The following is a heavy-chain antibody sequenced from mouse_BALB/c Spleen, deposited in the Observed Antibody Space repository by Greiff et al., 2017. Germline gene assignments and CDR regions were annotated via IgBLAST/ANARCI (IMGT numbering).Heavy chain of an antibody. V-gene: IGHV5-17*02. CDR1: GFTFSSFG. CDR2: ISSGSSTI. D-gene: IGHD1-2*01. CDR3: ARSDGYVYYAMDY. J-gene: IGHJ4*01. Sequence: EVQRVESGGGLVQPGGSRKLSCAASGFTFSSFGMHWVRQAPEKGLEWVAYISSGSSTIYYADTVKGRFTISRDNPKNTLFLQMTSLRSEDTAMYYCARSDGYVYYAMDYWGQGTSVTVSS.